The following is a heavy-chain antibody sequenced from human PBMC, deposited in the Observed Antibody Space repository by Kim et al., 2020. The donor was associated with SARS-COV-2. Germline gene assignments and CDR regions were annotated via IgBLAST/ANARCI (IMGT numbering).Heavy chain of an antibody. CDR3: AKPSSDYNYYYAMDI. CDR2: ISFDGTNK. V-gene: IGHV3-30-3*02. CDR1: GLTFSSYA. J-gene: IGHJ6*02. Sequence: GGSLRLSCAVSGLTFSSYAFHWVRQAPGKGLEWVALISFDGTNKYYADSLKGRFTISRENSKNTVYLQMNRLTAQDSGVYYCAKPSSDYNYYYAMDIWGQGTTVTVSS. D-gene: IGHD6-19*01.